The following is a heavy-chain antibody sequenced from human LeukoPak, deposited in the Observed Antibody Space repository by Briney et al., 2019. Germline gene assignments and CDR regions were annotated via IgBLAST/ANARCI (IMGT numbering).Heavy chain of an antibody. CDR2: INWDGGST. V-gene: IGHV3-20*01. D-gene: IGHD5-18*01. CDR1: GFTFDDYG. J-gene: IGHJ3*02. CDR3: ARVLDTAMVGAFDI. Sequence: GGSLRLSCAASGFTFDDYGMSWLRQAPGRGLEWVSCINWDGGSTGYADSVKGRFTISRDNAKNSLYLQMNSLRAEDTALYHCARVLDTAMVGAFDIWGQGTMVTVSS.